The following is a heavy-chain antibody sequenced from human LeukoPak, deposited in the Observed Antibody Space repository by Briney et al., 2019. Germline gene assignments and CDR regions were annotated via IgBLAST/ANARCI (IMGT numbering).Heavy chain of an antibody. D-gene: IGHD3-9*01. CDR1: GFTFSSYS. CDR3: ARVRDYDILTGYLYGAFDI. V-gene: IGHV3-21*01. J-gene: IGHJ3*02. Sequence: PGGSLRLSCAASGFTFSSYSMNWVRQAPGKGLEWVSSISSSSSYIYYADSVKGRFTISRDNAKNSLYLQMNSLRAEDTAVYYCARVRDYDILTGYLYGAFDIWGQGTMVTVSS. CDR2: ISSSSSYI.